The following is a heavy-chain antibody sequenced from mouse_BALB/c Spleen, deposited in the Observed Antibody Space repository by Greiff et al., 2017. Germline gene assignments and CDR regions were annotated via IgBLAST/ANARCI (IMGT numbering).Heavy chain of an antibody. J-gene: IGHJ2*01. CDR2: IDPANGNT. CDR1: GFNIKDTY. D-gene: IGHD1-1*01. CDR3: ASSDGSSFDY. V-gene: IGHV14-3*02. Sequence: VQLQQSGAELVKPGASVKLSYTASGFNIKDTYMHWVKQRPEQGLEWIGRIDPANGNTKYDPKFQGKATITADTSSNTAYLQLSSLTSEDTAVYYCASSDGSSFDYWGQGTTLTVSS.